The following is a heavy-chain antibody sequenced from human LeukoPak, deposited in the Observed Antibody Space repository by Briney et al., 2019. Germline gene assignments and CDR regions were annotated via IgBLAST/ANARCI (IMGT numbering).Heavy chain of an antibody. D-gene: IGHD3-10*01. V-gene: IGHV1-18*04. CDR2: ISAYNGNT. J-gene: IGHJ6*04. Sequence: ASVKVSCKASGYTFTSYGISWVRQAPGQGLEWMGWISAYNGNTNYAQKLQGRVTMTTDTSTSTAYMELRSLRSDDTAVYYCARDDDITMVRGVIRLYYYGMDVWGKGTTVTVSS. CDR3: ARDDDITMVRGVIRLYYYGMDV. CDR1: GYTFTSYG.